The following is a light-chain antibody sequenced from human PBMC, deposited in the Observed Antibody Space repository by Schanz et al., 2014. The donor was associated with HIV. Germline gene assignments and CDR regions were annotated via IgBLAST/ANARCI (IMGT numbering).Light chain of an antibody. CDR2: DVN. CDR3: SSYAGSNNVV. V-gene: IGLV2-14*03. Sequence: QSALTQPASVSGSPGQSIAISCTGTNSDIGAYNYVSWYQQHPDKAPKLIIYDVNNRPSGVSNRFSGSKSGNTASLTVSGLQAEDEADYYCSSYAGSNNVVFGGGTKLTVL. CDR1: NSDIGAYNY. J-gene: IGLJ2*01.